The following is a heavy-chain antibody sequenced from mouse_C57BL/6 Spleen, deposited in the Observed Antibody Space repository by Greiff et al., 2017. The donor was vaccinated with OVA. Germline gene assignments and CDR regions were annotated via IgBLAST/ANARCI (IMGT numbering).Heavy chain of an antibody. Sequence: EVQLQESGPELVKPGASVKISCKASGYSFTDYNMNWVKQSNGKSLEWIGVINPNYGTTSYNQKFKGKATLTVDQSSSTAYMQLNSLTSEDSAVYYCARSELTGTFYAMDYWGQGTSVTVSS. D-gene: IGHD4-1*01. V-gene: IGHV1-39*01. CDR2: INPNYGTT. CDR1: GYSFTDYN. CDR3: ARSELTGTFYAMDY. J-gene: IGHJ4*01.